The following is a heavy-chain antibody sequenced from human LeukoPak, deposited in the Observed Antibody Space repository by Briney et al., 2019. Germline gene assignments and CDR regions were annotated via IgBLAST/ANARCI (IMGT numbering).Heavy chain of an antibody. D-gene: IGHD5-24*01. J-gene: IGHJ4*02. CDR2: ISGSGTTT. CDR3: ATATTPTISRHYFDS. V-gene: IGHV3-23*01. Sequence: PSETLSLTCTVSGGSISSYYWSWIRQPPGKGLEWVSAISGSGTTTYYADSVKGRFTISRDNSRNTLYLQMNSLRAEDTAVYYCATATTPTISRHYFDSWGQGTLVTVSS. CDR1: GGSISSYY.